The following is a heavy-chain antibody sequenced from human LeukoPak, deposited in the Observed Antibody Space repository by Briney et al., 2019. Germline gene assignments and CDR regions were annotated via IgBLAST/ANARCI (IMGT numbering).Heavy chain of an antibody. CDR2: ISYDGSNK. Sequence: GGSLRLSCVASGFTFSSQAMTWVRQAPGKGLEWVAVISYDGSNKYYADSVKGRFTISRDNSKNTLYLQMNSLRAEDTAVYYCAKDRLGGLDYWGQGTLVTVSS. V-gene: IGHV3-30*18. J-gene: IGHJ4*02. CDR3: AKDRLGGLDY. CDR1: GFTFSSQA.